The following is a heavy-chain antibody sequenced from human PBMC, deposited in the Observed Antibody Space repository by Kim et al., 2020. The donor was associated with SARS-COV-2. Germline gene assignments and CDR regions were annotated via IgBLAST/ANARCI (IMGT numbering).Heavy chain of an antibody. D-gene: IGHD6-19*01. J-gene: IGHJ4*02. CDR1: VDSINSDY. CDR2: IRYSGKT. CDR3: ERLPDITGSPFDA. V-gene: IGHV4-59*01. Sequence: SETLSLTCTVSVDSINSDYWTWIRQPPGKGLEWIAYIRYSGKTAYNPSLRSRVAISIDPSKSHFSLQLTSVTAADTAVYFCERLPDITGSPFDAWGQGVLVTVSS.